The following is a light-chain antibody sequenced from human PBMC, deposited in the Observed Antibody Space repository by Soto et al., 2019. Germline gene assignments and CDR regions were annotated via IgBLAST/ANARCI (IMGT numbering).Light chain of an antibody. CDR1: QSISTS. Sequence: DIQMTQSPSTLSASVGDRVTNTCRASQSISTSLAWYQYKPGKAPKLLIYQASSLESGVPLRFSGSGSGTEFTLTISSLQPDDFATYYCQQYYSYSPDTFGQGTNLEI. CDR2: QAS. J-gene: IGKJ2*01. V-gene: IGKV1-5*03. CDR3: QQYYSYSPDT.